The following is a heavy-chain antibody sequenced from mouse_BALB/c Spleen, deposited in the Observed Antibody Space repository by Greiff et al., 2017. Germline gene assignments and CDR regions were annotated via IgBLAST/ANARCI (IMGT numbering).Heavy chain of an antibody. V-gene: IGHV3-8*02. CDR1: GDSITSGY. D-gene: IGHD2-14*01. Sequence: EVKLQESGPSLVKPSQTLSLSCSVTGDSITSGYWNWIRKFPGNKLEYMGYISYSGSTYYNPSHKSRISITRDTSKNQYYLQLKSVTTEDTATYSCARDYYKYHWFAYWGQGTPVTVSA. J-gene: IGHJ3*01. CDR2: ISYSGST. CDR3: ARDYYKYHWFAY.